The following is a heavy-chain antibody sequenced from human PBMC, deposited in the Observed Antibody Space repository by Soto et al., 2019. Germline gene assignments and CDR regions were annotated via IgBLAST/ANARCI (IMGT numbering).Heavy chain of an antibody. J-gene: IGHJ4*02. Sequence: QVQLVQSGAEVKKPGSSVKVSCKASGGTFSSYTISWVRQAPGQGLEWMGRIIPILGIANYAQKFQGRVTITADRSTSTAYMELSSLRSEDTAVYSCPRGNGSGWADDYWGQRTLVTVSS. CDR3: PRGNGSGWADDY. D-gene: IGHD6-19*01. V-gene: IGHV1-69*02. CDR2: IIPILGIA. CDR1: GGTFSSYT.